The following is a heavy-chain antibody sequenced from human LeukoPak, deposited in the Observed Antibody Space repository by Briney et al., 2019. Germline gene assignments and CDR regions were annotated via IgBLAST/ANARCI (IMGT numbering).Heavy chain of an antibody. CDR1: GGSISSYY. J-gene: IGHJ3*02. CDR3: ARDSHYYYDSSGLGAFDI. V-gene: IGHV4-59*01. CDR2: FYYSGST. Sequence: SETLSLTCTVSGGSISSYYWSWIRQPPGKGLEWIGYFYYSGSTNYNPSLKSRVTISVDTSKNQFSLKLSSVTAADTAVYYCARDSHYYYDSSGLGAFDIWGQGTMVTVSS. D-gene: IGHD3-22*01.